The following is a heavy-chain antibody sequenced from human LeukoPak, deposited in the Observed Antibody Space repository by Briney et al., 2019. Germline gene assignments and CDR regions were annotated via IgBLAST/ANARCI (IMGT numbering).Heavy chain of an antibody. CDR1: GYTFTNYY. Sequence: ASVKVSCKASGYTFTNYYVHWVRQAPGQGLEWMGIINPSGGSTSYAQKFQGRVTMTRDTSTSTVYMELSSLRSEDTAVYYCARGSVTMVRGVIIGPDYWGQGTLVTVSS. D-gene: IGHD3-10*01. CDR2: INPSGGST. CDR3: ARGSVTMVRGVIIGPDY. V-gene: IGHV1-46*01. J-gene: IGHJ4*02.